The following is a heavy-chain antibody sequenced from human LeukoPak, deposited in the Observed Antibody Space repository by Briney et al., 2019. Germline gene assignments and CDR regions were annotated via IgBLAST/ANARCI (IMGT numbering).Heavy chain of an antibody. CDR2: IRYDGSNK. CDR3: AKSSGSYIPFDY. J-gene: IGHJ4*02. V-gene: IGHV3-30*02. Sequence: GGSLRLSCAASGFTFSSYEMNWVRQAPGKGLEWVAFIRYDGSNKYYADSVKGRFTISRDNSKNTLYLQMNSLRAEDTAVYYCAKSSGSYIPFDYWGQGTLVTVSS. CDR1: GFTFSSYE. D-gene: IGHD3-10*01.